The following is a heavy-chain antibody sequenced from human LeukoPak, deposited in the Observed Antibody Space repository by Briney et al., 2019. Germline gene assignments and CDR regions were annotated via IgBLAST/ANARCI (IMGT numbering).Heavy chain of an antibody. Sequence: GESLKISCKSSGYSFTSYWIGWVRPMPGKGLEWMGIIYPYDSDTRYSPSFQGQVTISADKSISTAYLQWSNLKASDTAMYYCARHIGYSAWNPDYWGQGTLVTVSS. CDR2: IYPYDSDT. J-gene: IGHJ4*02. CDR3: ARHIGYSAWNPDY. D-gene: IGHD5-12*01. V-gene: IGHV5-51*01. CDR1: GYSFTSYW.